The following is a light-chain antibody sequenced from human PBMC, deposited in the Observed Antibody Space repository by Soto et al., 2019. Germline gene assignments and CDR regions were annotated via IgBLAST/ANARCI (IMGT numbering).Light chain of an antibody. V-gene: IGKV3-11*01. Sequence: EIVLTQSPATLSLSPGERATLSCRASQSVSSYLAWYQQRPGQAPRLLIYDASNRATGIPARFSGSGSGTDFTLTISSLEPEDFAVYYCQHRSNWPPYTFGQGTKLEI. CDR1: QSVSSY. CDR2: DAS. J-gene: IGKJ2*01. CDR3: QHRSNWPPYT.